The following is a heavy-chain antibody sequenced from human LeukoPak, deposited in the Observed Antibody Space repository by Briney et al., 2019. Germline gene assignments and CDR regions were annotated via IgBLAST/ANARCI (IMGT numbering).Heavy chain of an antibody. V-gene: IGHV1-46*01. J-gene: IGHJ4*02. CDR2: INPSGGST. Sequence: GASVKVSCKASGYTFTSYYMHWVRQAPGQGLEWMGIINPSGGSTSYAQKFQGRVTMTRDTSTSTVYMELSSLTSEDTAVYYCARGGPYYDILTGIDYWGQGTLVTVSS. CDR3: ARGGPYYDILTGIDY. D-gene: IGHD3-9*01. CDR1: GYTFTSYY.